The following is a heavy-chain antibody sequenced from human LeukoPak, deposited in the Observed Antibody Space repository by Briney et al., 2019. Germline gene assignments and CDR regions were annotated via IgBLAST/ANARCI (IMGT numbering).Heavy chain of an antibody. CDR1: GYTFTSYY. V-gene: IGHV1-46*03. CDR2: INPSGGST. J-gene: IGHJ6*03. D-gene: IGHD3-10*01. Sequence: ASVKVSCKASGYTFTSYYMHWVRQAPGQGLERMGIINPSGGSTSYAQKFQGRVTMTRDTSTSTVYMELSSLRSEDTAVYYCARDFKVTMVRGVENYYYYMDVWGKGTTVTVSS. CDR3: ARDFKVTMVRGVENYYYYMDV.